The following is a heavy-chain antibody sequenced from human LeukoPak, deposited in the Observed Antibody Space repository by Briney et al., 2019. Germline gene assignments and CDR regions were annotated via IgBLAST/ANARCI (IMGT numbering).Heavy chain of an antibody. Sequence: GGSLRLSCAASGVTFSNYSMNWVRQAPGEGVEGGSSISSSSRYIYYADSVKGRFTISRDNAKNSLYLQMNSLRAEDTAVYYCARSMAQYVDAFDIWGQGTMVTVSS. D-gene: IGHD2-2*01. V-gene: IGHV3-21*01. CDR2: ISSSSRYI. CDR3: ARSMAQYVDAFDI. J-gene: IGHJ3*02. CDR1: GVTFSNYS.